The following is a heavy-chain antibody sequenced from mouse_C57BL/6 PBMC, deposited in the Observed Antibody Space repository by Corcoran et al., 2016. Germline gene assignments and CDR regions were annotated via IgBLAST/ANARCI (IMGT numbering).Heavy chain of an antibody. CDR1: GYTFTDYY. D-gene: IGHD1-1*01. Sequence: EVQLQQSGPELVKPGTSVKISCKASGYTFTDYYMNWVKQSHGKSLEWIGDINPNNGGTNYNQKFKGKATLTVDKSSSTAYMELRSLTSEDSAVYYCARGDYYGSFDYWGQGTTLTFSS. V-gene: IGHV1-26*01. CDR2: INPNNGGT. CDR3: ARGDYYGSFDY. J-gene: IGHJ2*01.